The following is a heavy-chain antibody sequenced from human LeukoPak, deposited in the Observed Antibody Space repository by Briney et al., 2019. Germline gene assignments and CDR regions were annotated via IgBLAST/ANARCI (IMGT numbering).Heavy chain of an antibody. V-gene: IGHV3-74*01. CDR2: INSDGSST. D-gene: IGHD3-10*01. CDR3: AKDLGITMVRGVIITHESFYYYYGMDV. CDR1: GFTFSSYW. J-gene: IGHJ6*02. Sequence: PGGSLRLSCVASGFTFSSYWMHWVRQAPGKGLVWVSRINSDGSSTSYADSVKGRFTISRDNSKNTLYLQMNSLRAEDTAVYYCAKDLGITMVRGVIITHESFYYYYGMDVWGQGTTVTVSS.